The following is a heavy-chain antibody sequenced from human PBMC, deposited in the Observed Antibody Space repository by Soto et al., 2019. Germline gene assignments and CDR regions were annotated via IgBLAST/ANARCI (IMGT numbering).Heavy chain of an antibody. Sequence: QVQLVQSGAEVKKPGSSVKVSCKASGAPFSSYAISWVRQAPEQGLEWMGGTIPIFGTANYAQKFQGRVTITADESTSTAYMELSSLRSEDTAVYYCARGSPYNWNYVGPYFDYWGQGTLVTVSS. V-gene: IGHV1-69*01. CDR2: TIPIFGTA. D-gene: IGHD1-7*01. J-gene: IGHJ4*02. CDR3: ARGSPYNWNYVGPYFDY. CDR1: GAPFSSYA.